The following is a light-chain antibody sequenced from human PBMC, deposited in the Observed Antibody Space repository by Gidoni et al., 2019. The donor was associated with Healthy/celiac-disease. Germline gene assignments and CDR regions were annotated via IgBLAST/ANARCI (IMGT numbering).Light chain of an antibody. CDR1: QSLLHSNGYNY. CDR2: LGS. Sequence: DIVITQSPLFLPVPPGEPASISCRSSQSLLHSNGYNYLDWYLQKPGQSPQLLIYLGSNRASGVPDRFSGSGSGTDFTLKISRVEAEDVGVYYCMQALQTPLTFGGGTKVEIK. CDR3: MQALQTPLT. V-gene: IGKV2-28*01. J-gene: IGKJ4*01.